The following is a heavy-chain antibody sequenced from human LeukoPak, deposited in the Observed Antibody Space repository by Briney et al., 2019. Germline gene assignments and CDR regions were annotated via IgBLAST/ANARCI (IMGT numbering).Heavy chain of an antibody. V-gene: IGHV1-18*01. CDR3: ARDREGGNYPDY. Sequence: ASVKVSCKASGYTFTSYGISWVRQAPGRGLEWMGWISVYNGNTNYAQNLQGRVIMTTDTSTSTAYMELRSLRSDDTAVYYCARDREGGNYPDYWGQGTLVTVSS. CDR2: ISVYNGNT. J-gene: IGHJ4*02. D-gene: IGHD3-16*01. CDR1: GYTFTSYG.